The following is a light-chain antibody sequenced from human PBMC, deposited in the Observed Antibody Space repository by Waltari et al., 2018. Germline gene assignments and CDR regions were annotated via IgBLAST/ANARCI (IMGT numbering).Light chain of an antibody. J-gene: IGLJ2*01. CDR3: QSYDSSLSVV. Sequence: QSVLTQPPSVSGAPGQRVTISCTGSSSTIGAGYDVHWYQPPPGTAPKLLIFNNNNRPSGVPDRFSGSKSGTSASLAISGLQAEDEADYYCQSYDSSLSVVFGGGTRLTVL. CDR2: NNN. V-gene: IGLV1-40*01. CDR1: SSTIGAGYD.